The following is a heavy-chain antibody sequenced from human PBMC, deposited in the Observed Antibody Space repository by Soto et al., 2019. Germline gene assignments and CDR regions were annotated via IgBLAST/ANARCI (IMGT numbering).Heavy chain of an antibody. J-gene: IGHJ6*02. CDR2: IYQSGST. Sequence: TLSLTCAVSGGSISSGGYSWSWIRQPPGKGLEWIGYIYQSGSTYYNPSLKSRVTISVDRSRNQFSLKLSSVTAADTAVYFCATQSYSNSGAYYYYAMDVWGQGTTVTVSS. V-gene: IGHV4-30-2*01. CDR3: ATQSYSNSGAYYYYAMDV. CDR1: GGSISSGGYS. D-gene: IGHD4-4*01.